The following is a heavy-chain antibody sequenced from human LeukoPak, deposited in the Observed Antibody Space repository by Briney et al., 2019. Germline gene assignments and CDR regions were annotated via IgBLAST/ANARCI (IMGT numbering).Heavy chain of an antibody. Sequence: SQTLSLTCAISGDSVYSNIVAWNWIRQSPSGGLEWLGRTYYRSKWHNDYAVSVKSRITVSPDTSKNQFSLQLNSVTPEDTAVYYCARGGGYCSADCYDYWGQGTLVTVSS. J-gene: IGHJ4*02. CDR2: TYYRSKWHN. V-gene: IGHV6-1*01. CDR3: ARGGGYCSADCYDY. CDR1: GDSVYSNIVA. D-gene: IGHD2-15*01.